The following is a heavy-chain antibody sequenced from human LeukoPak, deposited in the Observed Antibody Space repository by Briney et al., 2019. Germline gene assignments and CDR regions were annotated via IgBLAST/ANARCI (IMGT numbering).Heavy chain of an antibody. J-gene: IGHJ4*02. V-gene: IGHV4-59*01. CDR1: GGSISSYY. Sequence: SETLSLTCTVSGGSISSYYWSWIRQPPGKGLEWIGYIYYSGSTNYNPSLKSRVTISVDTSKNQFSLKLSSVTAADTAVYYCARGYCSGGSCHSFDYWGQGTLVTVSS. CDR3: ARGYCSGGSCHSFDY. D-gene: IGHD2-15*01. CDR2: IYYSGST.